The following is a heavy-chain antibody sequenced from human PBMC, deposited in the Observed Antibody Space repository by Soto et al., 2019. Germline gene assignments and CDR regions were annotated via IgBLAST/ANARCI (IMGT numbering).Heavy chain of an antibody. CDR1: GFSVYDNQ. CDR2: MYGGGRT. J-gene: IGHJ4*02. CDR3: ARDRNYFDY. V-gene: IGHV3-53*01. Sequence: GGSLRLSCEASGFSVYDNQMSWVRQAPGKGLEWVSIMYGGGRTYYSDSVRGRFTISRDNSKNTLYLQMNSLRAGDRAVYYCARDRNYFDYWGQGTPVTVSS.